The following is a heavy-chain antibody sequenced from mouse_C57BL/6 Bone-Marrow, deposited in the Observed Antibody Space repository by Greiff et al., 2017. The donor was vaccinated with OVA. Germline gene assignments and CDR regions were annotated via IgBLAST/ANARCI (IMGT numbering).Heavy chain of an antibody. D-gene: IGHD1-1*01. CDR1: GFTFSSYG. Sequence: EVKLQESGGDLVKPGGSLKLSCAASGFTFSSYGMSWVRQTPDKRLEWVATISSGGSYTYYPDSVKGRFTISRDNAKNTLYLQMSSLKSEDTAMYYCARHGHYYGSSYGAWFAYWGQGTLVTVSA. V-gene: IGHV5-6*01. J-gene: IGHJ3*01. CDR2: ISSGGSYT. CDR3: ARHGHYYGSSYGAWFAY.